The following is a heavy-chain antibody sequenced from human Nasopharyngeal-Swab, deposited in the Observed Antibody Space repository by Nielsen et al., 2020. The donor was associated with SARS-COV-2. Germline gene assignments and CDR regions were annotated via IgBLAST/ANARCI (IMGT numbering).Heavy chain of an antibody. CDR2: VDYDGVRT. J-gene: IGHJ4*02. V-gene: IGHV3-23*01. CDR3: ADPPFSEY. Sequence: GESLKISCTGSGYTFSNYAISWVRQAPGQGLEWVSTVDYDGVRTHYADSVEGRFIISRDNSKNTVYLQIKSLGVEDAAVYYCADPPFSEYWGQGTLVTVSS. CDR1: GYTFSNYA.